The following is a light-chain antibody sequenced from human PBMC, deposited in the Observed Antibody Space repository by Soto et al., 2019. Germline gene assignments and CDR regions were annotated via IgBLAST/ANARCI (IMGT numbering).Light chain of an antibody. Sequence: QPVLTQPPSVSGAPGQRVTISCTGSSSNIGAGYDVHWYQQLPGTAPKLLIYGNSNRPSGVPDRFSGSKSGTSASLAVTGLQADDEADYYCQSFDSSLSGSNYVFGTGTKLTVL. CDR2: GNS. CDR3: QSFDSSLSGSNYV. V-gene: IGLV1-40*01. J-gene: IGLJ1*01. CDR1: SSNIGAGYD.